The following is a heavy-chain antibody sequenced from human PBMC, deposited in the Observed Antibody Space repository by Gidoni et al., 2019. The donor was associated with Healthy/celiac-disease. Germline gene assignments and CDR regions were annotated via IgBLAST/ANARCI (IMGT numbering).Heavy chain of an antibody. D-gene: IGHD1-26*01. CDR2: ISSSSSTI. CDR3: ARVGLGLLLGGMDV. Sequence: EVQLVESGGGLVQLGGSLRLSCAASGFTFSSFSMNWVRQAPGKGLEWVSYISSSSSTIYYADSVKGRFTISRDNAKNSLYLQMNSLRAEDTAVYYCARVGLGLLLGGMDVWGQGTTVTVSS. J-gene: IGHJ6*02. CDR1: GFTFSSFS. V-gene: IGHV3-48*04.